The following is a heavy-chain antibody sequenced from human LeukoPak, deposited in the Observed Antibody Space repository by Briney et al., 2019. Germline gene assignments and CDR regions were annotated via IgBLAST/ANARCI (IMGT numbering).Heavy chain of an antibody. CDR3: TRELRNIYSYGHFAC. CDR1: GFTFSSYW. Sequence: GGSLRLSCAASGFTFSSYWMHWVRQAPGKGLVWVSRINSDGSSTNYADSVKGRFTISRDNAKNTLYLQMNGLRGEDTAVYYCTRELRNIYSYGHFACWGQGTLVTVSS. CDR2: INSDGSST. J-gene: IGHJ4*02. D-gene: IGHD5-18*01. V-gene: IGHV3-74*01.